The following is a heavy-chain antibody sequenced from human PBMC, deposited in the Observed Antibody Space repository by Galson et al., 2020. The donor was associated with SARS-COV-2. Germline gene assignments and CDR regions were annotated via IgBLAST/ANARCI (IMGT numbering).Heavy chain of an antibody. CDR1: GGSISSSGGYS. CDR2: IYHRGTT. D-gene: IGHD4-17*01. Sequence: ASETLSLTCAVSGGSISSSGGYSWSWIRQPPGKGLEWIGYIYHRGTTYYNPSLMSRVNISVDTSKNQFSLKLSSVTAADTAVYYCARSRSTGGDRYFDYWGQGTLVTVSS. V-gene: IGHV4-30-2*01. J-gene: IGHJ4*02. CDR3: ARSRSTGGDRYFDY.